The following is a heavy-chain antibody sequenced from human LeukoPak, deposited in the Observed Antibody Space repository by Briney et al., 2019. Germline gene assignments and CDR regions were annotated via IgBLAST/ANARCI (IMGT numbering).Heavy chain of an antibody. CDR2: ISAYNGNT. CDR3: ARVDTGYDILTGYPDYYYMDV. J-gene: IGHJ6*03. Sequence: ASVKVSCKASGSTFISHGISWVRQAPGQGLEWMGWISAYNGNTNYSQKLQGRVTMTTDTSTSTAYMDLRSLRSDDTAVYYCARVDTGYDILTGYPDYYYMDVWGKGTTVTVSS. V-gene: IGHV1-18*01. CDR1: GSTFISHG. D-gene: IGHD3-9*01.